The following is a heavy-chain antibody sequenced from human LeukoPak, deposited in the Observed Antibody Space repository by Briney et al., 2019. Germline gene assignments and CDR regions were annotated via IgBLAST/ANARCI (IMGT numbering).Heavy chain of an antibody. Sequence: PSETLSLTCAVYVGSFSDYDWAGIRQPPGKGRAWIGEINHSGSTNFSPSLKSRVTMSLDTSKNQCSLKLSSVTAADTAVYYCARGPRNYYDSSGYKSYFDYWGQGTLVTVSS. CDR1: VGSFSDYD. V-gene: IGHV4-34*01. D-gene: IGHD3-22*01. J-gene: IGHJ4*02. CDR3: ARGPRNYYDSSGYKSYFDY. CDR2: INHSGST.